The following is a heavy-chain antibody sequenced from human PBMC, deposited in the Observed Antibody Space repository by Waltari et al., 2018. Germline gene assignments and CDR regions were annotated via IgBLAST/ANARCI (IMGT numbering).Heavy chain of an antibody. D-gene: IGHD3-10*01. CDR2: IYSGGST. V-gene: IGHV3-66*02. J-gene: IGHJ4*02. CDR1: GFTVSSNY. CDR3: ARVESSVPETYYGSGAYFDY. Sequence: EVQLVESGGGLVQPGGSLRLSCAASGFTVSSNYLSWVRQAPGKGPEWVSVIYSGGSTYYADSVKGRFTISRDNSKNTLYLQMNSLRAEDTAVYYCARVESSVPETYYGSGAYFDYWGQGTLVTVSS.